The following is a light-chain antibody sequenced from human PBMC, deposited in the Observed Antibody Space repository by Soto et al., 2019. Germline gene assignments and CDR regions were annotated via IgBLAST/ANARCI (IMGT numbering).Light chain of an antibody. CDR2: GAS. CDR1: QSVSSN. Sequence: EIVMTQSPATLSVSPGERATLSCRASQSVSSNLAWYQQQPGQAPRPLIYGASTRATGIPARFSGSGSGTEFTLTLSSLQSEEFAVYSCQQYNNWPPLTFGGGTTLEIK. J-gene: IGKJ4*01. CDR3: QQYNNWPPLT. V-gene: IGKV3-15*01.